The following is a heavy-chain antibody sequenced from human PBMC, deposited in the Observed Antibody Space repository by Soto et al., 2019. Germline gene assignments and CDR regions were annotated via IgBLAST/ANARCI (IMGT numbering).Heavy chain of an antibody. CDR1: GFTFSSYA. D-gene: IGHD1-26*01. V-gene: IGHV3-23*01. J-gene: IGHJ4*02. Sequence: EVQLLESGGGLVQPGGSLRLSCAASGFTFSSYAMSWVRQAPGKGLEGVSAISGSGGSTYYADSVKGRFTISRDNSKNTLYLQMNSLRAEDTAVYYCAKVCVGATAKVYYFDYWGQGTLVTVSS. CDR3: AKVCVGATAKVYYFDY. CDR2: ISGSGGST.